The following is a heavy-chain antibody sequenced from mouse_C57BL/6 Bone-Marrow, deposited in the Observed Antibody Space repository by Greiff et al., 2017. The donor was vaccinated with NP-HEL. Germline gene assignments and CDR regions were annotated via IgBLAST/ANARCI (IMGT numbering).Heavy chain of an antibody. Sequence: DVQLVESEGGLVQPGSSMKLSCTASGFTFSDYYMAWVRQVPEKGLEWVANINYDGSSTYYLDSLKSRFIISRANAKNILYLQMSSLKSEDTATYYCAREGGLRRRTYAMDYWGQGTSVTVSS. CDR3: AREGGLRRRTYAMDY. CDR1: GFTFSDYY. CDR2: INYDGSST. J-gene: IGHJ4*01. V-gene: IGHV5-16*01. D-gene: IGHD2-4*01.